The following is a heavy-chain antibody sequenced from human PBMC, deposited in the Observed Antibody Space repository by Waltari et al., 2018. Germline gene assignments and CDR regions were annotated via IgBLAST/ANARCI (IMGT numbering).Heavy chain of an antibody. D-gene: IGHD6-6*01. J-gene: IGHJ5*02. CDR1: TVSISSVAYY. CDR3: ARAECSTSSCFFVSGFDP. CDR2: IYYSGST. Sequence: QLHLQESGPELVKPSESLYLTCTVPTVSISSVAYYWGRTPQPAGKGPEWIGNIYYSGSTYYNPSLESRVAISVDTSRNQFFLSLTSVTAADAAVYYCARAECSTSSCFFVSGFDPWGQGIQVTVSS. V-gene: IGHV4-39*01.